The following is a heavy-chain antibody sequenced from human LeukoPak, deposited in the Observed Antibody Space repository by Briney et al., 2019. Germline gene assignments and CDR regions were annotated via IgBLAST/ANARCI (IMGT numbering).Heavy chain of an antibody. Sequence: QPGRSPRLSCAASGFTFSSYGMHWVRQAPGKGLEWVAVIWYDGRNKFYADSLKGRFTISGDNSKNTLYLQMNSLRAEDTAVYYCARVNRGDAFDIWGQGTLVTVSS. J-gene: IGHJ3*02. CDR3: ARVNRGDAFDI. CDR2: IWYDGRNK. CDR1: GFTFSSYG. D-gene: IGHD3-16*02. V-gene: IGHV3-33*01.